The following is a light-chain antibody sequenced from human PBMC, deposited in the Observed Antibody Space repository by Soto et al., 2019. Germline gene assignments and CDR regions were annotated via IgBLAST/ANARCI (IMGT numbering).Light chain of an antibody. J-gene: IGKJ4*01. CDR1: QSVSSS. CDR3: QTYNNWTLT. V-gene: IGKV3-15*01. CDR2: GAS. Sequence: DILLTQSPGTLSVSPGDRATLSCRASQSVSSSYVAWYQQKPGQAPRLLIYGASNRAKGVPERFSGSRSGPEFTLTINSLQSEDFAIYYCQTYNNWTLTCGGGTKVDIK.